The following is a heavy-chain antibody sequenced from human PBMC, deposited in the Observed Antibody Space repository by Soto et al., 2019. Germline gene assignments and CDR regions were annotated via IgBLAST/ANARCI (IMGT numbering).Heavy chain of an antibody. V-gene: IGHV4-4*02. CDR1: GGSISTNNW. CDR3: AREGGAGTYMGFDY. CDR2: IYHSGTT. Sequence: QVQLQESGPGVVKPLGTLALTCTVSGGSISTNNWWMWVRQSPEKGLEWIGEIYHSGTTNYTPSFNSRVTMSVDKSNNQFSLMLTSVTAEDTAIYYCAREGGAGTYMGFDYWGQGTLVTVSS. D-gene: IGHD6-19*01. J-gene: IGHJ4*02.